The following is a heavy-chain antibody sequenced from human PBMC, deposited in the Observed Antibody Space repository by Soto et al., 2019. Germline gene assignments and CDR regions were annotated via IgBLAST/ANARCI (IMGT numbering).Heavy chain of an antibody. CDR1: GITFVAHG. Sequence: GSLRLSCVASGITFVAHGFHWFPQAPGKGLEWVALAWYDDKTFYADSVRGRFIISRHTSTNTLFLEMKSQRVEDTAVHFCAGLRNNNDKRLDVWGQGTAVTVSS. D-gene: IGHD2-8*01. CDR2: AWYDDKT. CDR3: AGLRNNNDKRLDV. J-gene: IGHJ6*02. V-gene: IGHV3-33*02.